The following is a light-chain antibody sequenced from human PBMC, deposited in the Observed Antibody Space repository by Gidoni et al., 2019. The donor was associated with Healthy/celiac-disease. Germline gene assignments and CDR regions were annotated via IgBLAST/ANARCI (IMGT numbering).Light chain of an antibody. CDR2: GAS. V-gene: IGKV3-20*01. CDR1: QSVSSSY. CDR3: QQYGSSIYT. J-gene: IGKJ2*01. Sequence: EIVLTQSPGTLSLSPGERATLSCRASQSVSSSYLAWYQKKPGQAPRLLIYGASSRATGIPDRFSGSGAGTDFTLTISRLEPEDFAVYYCQQYGSSIYTFXXXTKLEIK.